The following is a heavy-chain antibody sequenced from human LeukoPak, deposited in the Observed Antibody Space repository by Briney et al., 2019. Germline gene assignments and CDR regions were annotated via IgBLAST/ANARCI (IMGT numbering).Heavy chain of an antibody. CDR2: ISSSGSTI. CDR1: GFTFSSYS. V-gene: IGHV3-48*01. D-gene: IGHD1-26*01. Sequence: GGSLRLSCAASGFTFSSYSMNWVRQAPGKGLEWVSYISSSGSTIYYADSVKGRFTISRDNSKTALYLQMDSLRADDTAVYYCAKVPVGAFDYWGQGTLVTVSS. CDR3: AKVPVGAFDY. J-gene: IGHJ4*02.